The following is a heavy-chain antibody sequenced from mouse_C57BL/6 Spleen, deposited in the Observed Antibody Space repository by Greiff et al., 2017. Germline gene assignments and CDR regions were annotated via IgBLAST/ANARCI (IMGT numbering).Heavy chain of an antibody. CDR2: ISSGSSTI. CDR1: GFTFSDYG. Sequence: EVQLVESGGGLVKPGGSLKLSCAASGFTFSDYGMHWVRQAPETGLEWVAYISSGSSTIYYADTVKGRFTISRDNTKTTLFLQMAILRSEEAAMYYCARGGLGFAYGGQGTLVTVSA. J-gene: IGHJ3*01. V-gene: IGHV5-17*01. D-gene: IGHD3-3*01. CDR3: ARGGLGFAY.